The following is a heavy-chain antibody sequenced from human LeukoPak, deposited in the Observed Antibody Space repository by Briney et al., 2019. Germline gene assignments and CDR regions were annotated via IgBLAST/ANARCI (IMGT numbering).Heavy chain of an antibody. CDR1: GFIFSSYA. J-gene: IGHJ6*03. D-gene: IGHD2-2*01. Sequence: GGSLRLSCAASGFIFSSYAMHWVRQAPGKGLEWVAVISYDGSNKYYADSVKGRFTISRDNSRNTLHLQMNSLRAEDTAVYYCATAQIVVVPAASRYYYYYMDVWGKGTTVTISS. CDR2: ISYDGSNK. V-gene: IGHV3-30*04. CDR3: ATAQIVVVPAASRYYYYYMDV.